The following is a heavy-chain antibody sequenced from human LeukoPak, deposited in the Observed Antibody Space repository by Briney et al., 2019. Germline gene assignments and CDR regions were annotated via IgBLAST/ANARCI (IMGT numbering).Heavy chain of an antibody. CDR3: ARANSSSWLEFDY. V-gene: IGHV5-51*01. Sequence: GESLKISCKGSGYSFTSYWIGWVRQMPGKGLEWMGIIYPGDSDTRYSPSFQGQVTISADKSISTAYLQWSSLKVSDTAMYYCARANSSSWLEFDYWGQGTLVTVSS. CDR2: IYPGDSDT. D-gene: IGHD6-13*01. J-gene: IGHJ4*02. CDR1: GYSFTSYW.